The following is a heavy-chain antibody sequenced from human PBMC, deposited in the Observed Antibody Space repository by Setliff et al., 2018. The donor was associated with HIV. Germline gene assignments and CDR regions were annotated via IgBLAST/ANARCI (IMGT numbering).Heavy chain of an antibody. Sequence: PGGSLRVSCAASGLTFSSSWMDWVRQAPGGGLEWVSLISSSGGSTYYADSVRGRFTIARDNSKNTLFLQLNTLRPEETAVYYCASARIPTGGTSTSLDYWGQGALVTVSS. D-gene: IGHD1-1*01. CDR2: ISSSGGST. V-gene: IGHV3-23*01. CDR3: ASARIPTGGTSTSLDY. CDR1: GLTFSSSW. J-gene: IGHJ4*02.